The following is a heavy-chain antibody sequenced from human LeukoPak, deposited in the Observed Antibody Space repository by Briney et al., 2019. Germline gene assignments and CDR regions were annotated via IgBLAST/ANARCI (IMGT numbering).Heavy chain of an antibody. CDR1: GFTFSSYA. Sequence: GGSLRLSCAASGFTFSSYAMSWVRQAPGKGLEWVSAISGSGGSTYYADSVKGRFTVSRDNSKNTLYLQMNSLRAEDTAVYYCAKAWSSGYDPSDYWGQGTLVTVSS. CDR2: ISGSGGST. D-gene: IGHD5-12*01. CDR3: AKAWSSGYDPSDY. V-gene: IGHV3-23*01. J-gene: IGHJ4*02.